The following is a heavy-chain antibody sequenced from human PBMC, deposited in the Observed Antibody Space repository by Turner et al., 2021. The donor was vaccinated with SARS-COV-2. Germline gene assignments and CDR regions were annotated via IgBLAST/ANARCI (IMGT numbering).Heavy chain of an antibody. CDR2: IYSGGST. V-gene: IGHV3-66*01. Sequence: EVQLVESGGGFVRPGGSLSLSCAASGFTVSSNYMSWVRQAPGKGLEWVSVIYSGGSTYYADSVKGRFTISRDNSKNTLYLQMNGLRAEDTAMFYCARDLSDYWYFDLWGRGTLVTVSS. CDR1: GFTVSSNY. CDR3: ARDLSDYWYFDL. J-gene: IGHJ2*01.